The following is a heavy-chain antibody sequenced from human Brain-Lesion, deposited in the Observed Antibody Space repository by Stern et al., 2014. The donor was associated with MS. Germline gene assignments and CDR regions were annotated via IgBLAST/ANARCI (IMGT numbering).Heavy chain of an antibody. D-gene: IGHD3-22*01. CDR3: ATYYYDSTGYNDF. CDR2: INPKSGGT. CDR1: GYTFTGYY. V-gene: IGHV1-2*04. Sequence: VQLVESGAEVKKPGASVKVSCKASGYTFTGYYMHLGRQAPGQGLEWMGWINPKSGGTNYAQKFQGWVTMTRDTSINTAYMELSRLRSDDTAVYYCATYYYDSTGYNDFWGQGTLVTVSS. J-gene: IGHJ4*02.